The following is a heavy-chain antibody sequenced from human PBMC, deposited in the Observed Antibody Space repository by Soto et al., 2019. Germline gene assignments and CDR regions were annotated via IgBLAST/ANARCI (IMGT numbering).Heavy chain of an antibody. Sequence: SETLSLTCAVYGGSFSGYYWSWIRQPPGKGLEWIGSIYYSGSTYYNPSLKSRVTISVDTSKNQFSLKLSSVTAADTAVYYCARHITIFGVVINYYYYYGMDVWGQGTTVTVSS. D-gene: IGHD3-3*01. J-gene: IGHJ6*02. CDR1: GGSFSGYY. V-gene: IGHV4-34*01. CDR3: ARHITIFGVVINYYYYYGMDV. CDR2: IYYSGST.